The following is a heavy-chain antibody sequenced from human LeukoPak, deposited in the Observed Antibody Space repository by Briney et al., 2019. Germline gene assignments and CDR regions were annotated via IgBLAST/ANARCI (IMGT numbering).Heavy chain of an antibody. CDR2: IKQDGSEK. V-gene: IGHV3-7*01. J-gene: IGHJ6*02. D-gene: IGHD6-19*01. CDR3: ARCSSGWDYYYYYGMDV. CDR1: GFTFSSYW. Sequence: GGSLRLSCAASGFTFSSYWMSWVRQAPGKGLEWVANIKQDGSEKYYVDSVKGRFTISRDNAKNSLYLQMNSLRAEDTAVYYRARCSSGWDYYYYYGMDVWGQGTTVTVSS.